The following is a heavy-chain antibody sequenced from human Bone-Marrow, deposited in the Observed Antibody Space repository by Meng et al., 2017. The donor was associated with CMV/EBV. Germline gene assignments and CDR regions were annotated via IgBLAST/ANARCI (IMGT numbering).Heavy chain of an antibody. CDR1: GFTFSSYA. J-gene: IGHJ4*02. CDR2: ISYDGSNK. D-gene: IGHD3-10*01. Sequence: GGSLRLSCVASGFTFSSYAMHWVRQAPGKGLEWVAVISYDGSNKYYADSVKGRFTISRDNSKNTLYLQMNSLRAEDTAVYYCARGYRGYGTGWGQGTLVTVSS. V-gene: IGHV3-30*04. CDR3: ARGYRGYGTG.